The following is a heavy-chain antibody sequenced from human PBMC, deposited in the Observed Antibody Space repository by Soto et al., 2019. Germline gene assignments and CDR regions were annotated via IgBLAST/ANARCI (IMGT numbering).Heavy chain of an antibody. J-gene: IGHJ6*02. Sequence: EVQVVESGGGLVEPGRSLRLSCTTSGFTFGDYAMSWSRQDPGKGLEWVGVIRGKAYGGTKDYDASVKGRFTISRDDSKSIAYLQMNSLKSEDTGVYYCTKYTYTSRYSYYGMDVWGHGTTVTVSS. D-gene: IGHD2-2*01. CDR1: GFTFGDYA. CDR2: IRGKAYGGTK. CDR3: TKYTYTSRYSYYGMDV. V-gene: IGHV3-49*03.